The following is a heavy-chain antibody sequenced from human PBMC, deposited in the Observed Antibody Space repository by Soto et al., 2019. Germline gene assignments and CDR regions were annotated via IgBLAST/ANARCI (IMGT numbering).Heavy chain of an antibody. Sequence: VQLVQSGAEVKKPGSSVKVSCKASGGTFSSYAISWVRQAPGQGLEWMGGIIPIFGTANYAQKFQGRVTITADESTSTAYMELSSLRSEDTAVYYCARGATVTTYEGPPYYYGMDVWGQGTTVTVSS. CDR1: GGTFSSYA. V-gene: IGHV1-69*01. J-gene: IGHJ6*02. CDR3: ARGATVTTYEGPPYYYGMDV. CDR2: IIPIFGTA. D-gene: IGHD4-17*01.